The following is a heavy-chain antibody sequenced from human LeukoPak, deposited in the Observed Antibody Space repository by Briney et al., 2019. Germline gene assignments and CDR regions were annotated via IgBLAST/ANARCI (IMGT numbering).Heavy chain of an antibody. CDR1: GDSIKRNY. D-gene: IGHD3-9*01. J-gene: IGHJ5*02. CDR3: ARQDSRLGFDP. V-gene: IGHV4-4*07. Sequence: SETLSLTCTVSGDSIKRNYWSWIRQPAGKGLEWIGRIYDTGPTDYNPSLKSRVTMSADASRNQVSLELRSVTAADTAVHYCARQDSRLGFDPWGQGTLVTVSS. CDR2: IYDTGPT.